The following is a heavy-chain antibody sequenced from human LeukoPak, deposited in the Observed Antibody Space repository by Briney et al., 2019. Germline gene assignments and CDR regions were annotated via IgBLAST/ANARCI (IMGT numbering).Heavy chain of an antibody. CDR1: GFTFSSYG. Sequence: PGGSLRLSCAASGFTFSSYGMHWVRQAPGKGLEWVAFIRYDGSNKYYADSVKGRFTISRDNSKNTLYLQMNSLRAEDTAVYYCAKDREQAASHMDVWGKGTTVTVSS. J-gene: IGHJ6*03. CDR3: AKDREQAASHMDV. D-gene: IGHD6-13*01. CDR2: IRYDGSNK. V-gene: IGHV3-30*02.